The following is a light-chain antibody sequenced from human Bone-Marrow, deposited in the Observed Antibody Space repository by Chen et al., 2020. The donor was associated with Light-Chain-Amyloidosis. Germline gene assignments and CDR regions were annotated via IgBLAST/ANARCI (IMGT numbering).Light chain of an antibody. V-gene: IGLV2-14*01. CDR1: SSDVGGDNT. J-gene: IGLJ1*01. CDR3: SSYTITNTLV. CDR2: EVT. Sequence: QSALTQPASLSGSPGQSITISWTGTSSDVGGDNTVSWYQQHPDKAPKLMIYEVTNRPSWVPDRFSGSKSDNTASLTISGLQTEDEADYFCSSYTITNTLVFGSGTRVTVL.